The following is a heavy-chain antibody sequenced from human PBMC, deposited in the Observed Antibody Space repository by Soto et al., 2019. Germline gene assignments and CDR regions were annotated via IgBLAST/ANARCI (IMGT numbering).Heavy chain of an antibody. V-gene: IGHV3-23*01. Sequence: GGSLRLSCAASGFTFSSYAMSWVRQAPGKGLEWVSGISAGGGTTYYADSVKGRFTISRDNSKNTLYLQVFSLTAEDTALYYCAKDRWVGEAAGTSFDYWGQGTLVTVSS. J-gene: IGHJ4*02. CDR2: ISAGGGTT. CDR3: AKDRWVGEAAGTSFDY. D-gene: IGHD6-13*01. CDR1: GFTFSSYA.